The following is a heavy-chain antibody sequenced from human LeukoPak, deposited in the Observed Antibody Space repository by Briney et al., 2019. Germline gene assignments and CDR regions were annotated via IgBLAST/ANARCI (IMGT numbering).Heavy chain of an antibody. V-gene: IGHV4-34*01. CDR2: INHSGST. CDR1: GGAFSGYY. Sequence: SETLSLTCAVYGGAFSGYYWSWIRQPPGKGLEWIGEINHSGSTNYNPSLKSRVTISVDTSKNQFSLKLSSVTAADTAVYYCARVGYITMIVDYWGQGTLVTVSS. D-gene: IGHD3-22*01. CDR3: ARVGYITMIVDY. J-gene: IGHJ4*02.